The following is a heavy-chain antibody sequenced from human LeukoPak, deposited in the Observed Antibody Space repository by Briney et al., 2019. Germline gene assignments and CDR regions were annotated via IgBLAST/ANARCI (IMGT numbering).Heavy chain of an antibody. CDR2: VDPEDGET. V-gene: IGHV1-69-2*01. Sequence: ATVKISCKVSGYTFTDYYMHWVQQAPGKGLEWMGLVDPEDGETIYAEKFQGRVTITADTSTDTAYMELSSLRSEDTAVYYCVTNPRYCSSTSCYFPWGQGTLVTVSS. CDR1: GYTFTDYY. J-gene: IGHJ5*02. CDR3: VTNPRYCSSTSCYFP. D-gene: IGHD2-2*01.